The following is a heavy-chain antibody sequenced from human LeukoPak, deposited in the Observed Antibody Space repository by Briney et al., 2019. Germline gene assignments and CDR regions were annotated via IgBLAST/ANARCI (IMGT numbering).Heavy chain of an antibody. J-gene: IGHJ4*02. CDR1: GYRFANYW. Sequence: GASLKISCKASGYRFANYWIGWVRQMPGKGLEWMGTIYPGDSDTRYSPSFQGQVTISADKSISTAYLQWSSLKASDTAMYYCARRRHCTSGSCEDFDFWGQGTLVTVSS. V-gene: IGHV5-51*01. D-gene: IGHD2-15*01. CDR3: ARRRHCTSGSCEDFDF. CDR2: IYPGDSDT.